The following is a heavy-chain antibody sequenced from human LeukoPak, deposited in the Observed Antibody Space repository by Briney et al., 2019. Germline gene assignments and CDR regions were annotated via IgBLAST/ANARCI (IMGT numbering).Heavy chain of an antibody. D-gene: IGHD3-9*01. V-gene: IGHV1-8*02. Sequence: ASVKVSCKASGGTFSSYAINWVRLATGQGLEWMGWMNPNSGNTGYAQKFQGRVTMTRNTSISTAYMELSSLRSEDTAVYYCARGNKYDILTGYWYGAYYMDVWGKGTTVTISS. CDR2: MNPNSGNT. CDR3: ARGNKYDILTGYWYGAYYMDV. J-gene: IGHJ6*03. CDR1: GGTFSSYA.